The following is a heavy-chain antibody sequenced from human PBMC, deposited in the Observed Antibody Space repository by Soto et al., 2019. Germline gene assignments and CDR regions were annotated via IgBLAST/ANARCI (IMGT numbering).Heavy chain of an antibody. CDR1: GFTFSSYG. V-gene: IGHV3-33*01. CDR2: IWYDGSNK. CDR3: ARGGYYYDSSGYPMPFDY. D-gene: IGHD3-22*01. Sequence: GGSLRLSCAASGFTFSSYGMHWVRQAPGKGLEWVAVIWYDGSNKYYADSVKGRFTISRDNSKNTLYLQMNSLRAKDTAVYYCARGGYYYDSSGYPMPFDYWGQGTLVTVSS. J-gene: IGHJ4*02.